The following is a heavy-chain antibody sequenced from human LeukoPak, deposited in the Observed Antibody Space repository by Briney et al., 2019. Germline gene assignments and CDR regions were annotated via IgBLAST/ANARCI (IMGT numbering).Heavy chain of an antibody. J-gene: IGHJ4*02. CDR2: IYSGGST. Sequence: GGSLRLSCAASGFTVSSNYMSWVRQAPGKGLEWVSVIYSGGSTYYADSVKGRFTISRDNSKNTLYLQMNSLRAEDTAVYYCARDPFGEYYFDYGGQGTLVTVSS. V-gene: IGHV3-66*01. CDR3: ARDPFGEYYFDY. CDR1: GFTVSSNY. D-gene: IGHD3-10*01.